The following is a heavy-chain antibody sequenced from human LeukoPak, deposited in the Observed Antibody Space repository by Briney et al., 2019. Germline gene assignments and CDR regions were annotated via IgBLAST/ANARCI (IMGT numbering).Heavy chain of an antibody. Sequence: GGSLRLSCAASGFTFSSYAMSWVRQAPGKGLEWVSAISGSGGSTYYADSVKGRFTISRDNSKNALYLQMNSLRAEVTAVYYCAKDMRFDWTPYYFDYWGQGTLVTVSS. CDR1: GFTFSSYA. CDR2: ISGSGGST. D-gene: IGHD3-9*01. V-gene: IGHV3-23*01. J-gene: IGHJ4*02. CDR3: AKDMRFDWTPYYFDY.